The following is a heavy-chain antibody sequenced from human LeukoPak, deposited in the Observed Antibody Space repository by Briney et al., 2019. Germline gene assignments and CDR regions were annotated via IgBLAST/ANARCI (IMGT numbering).Heavy chain of an antibody. J-gene: IGHJ4*02. CDR3: ARDSPYIYCGGDCYSDY. CDR1: GFTFSSYS. V-gene: IGHV3-21*04. CDR2: ISSSSSYI. Sequence: GGSLRLSCAASGFTFSSYSMNWVRQAPGKGLEWVSSISSSSSYIYYADSVKGRFTISRDNAKNSLYLQMNSLRAEDTAVYYCARDSPYIYCGGDCYSDYWGQGTLVTVSS. D-gene: IGHD2-21*02.